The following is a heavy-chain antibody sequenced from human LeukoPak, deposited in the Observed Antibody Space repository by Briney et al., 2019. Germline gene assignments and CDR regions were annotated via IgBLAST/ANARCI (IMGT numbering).Heavy chain of an antibody. CDR1: GFSLSGYS. CDR3: ARFGHQGYFDL. J-gene: IGHJ2*01. D-gene: IGHD3-10*01. CDR2: ISSSTTTI. Sequence: GGSLRLSCAASGFSLSGYSMSWVRQPPGKGREWVSYISSSTTTIYYADSVQGRFSISRDNAKNSLYLRMSRLRDEDTAVYYCARFGHQGYFDLWGRGTLVTVSS. V-gene: IGHV3-48*02.